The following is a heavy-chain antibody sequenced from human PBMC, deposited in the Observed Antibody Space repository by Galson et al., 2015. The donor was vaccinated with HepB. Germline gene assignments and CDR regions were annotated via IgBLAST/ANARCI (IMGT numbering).Heavy chain of an antibody. CDR1: GGSISSGGYY. D-gene: IGHD2-2*01. CDR3: ARGPGYCSSTSCYLFSAPYYYYGMDV. V-gene: IGHV4-31*03. Sequence: TLSLTCTVSGGSISSGGYYWSWIRQHPGKGLEWIGYIYYSGSTYYNPSLKSRVTISVDTSKNQFSLKLSSVTAADTAVYYCARGPGYCSSTSCYLFSAPYYYYGMDVWGQGTTVTVSS. CDR2: IYYSGST. J-gene: IGHJ6*02.